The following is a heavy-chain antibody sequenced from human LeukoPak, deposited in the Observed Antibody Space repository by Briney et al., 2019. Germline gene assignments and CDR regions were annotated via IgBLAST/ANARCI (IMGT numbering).Heavy chain of an antibody. Sequence: GGSLRLSCAASGFTFSSYAMSWVRQALGKGLEWVSAISGSGGSTYYADSVKGRFTISRDNSKNTLYLQMNSLRAEDTAVYYCAKDLHPMVRGVTPFDYWGQGTLVTVSS. D-gene: IGHD3-10*01. J-gene: IGHJ4*02. CDR1: GFTFSSYA. CDR3: AKDLHPMVRGVTPFDY. V-gene: IGHV3-23*01. CDR2: ISGSGGST.